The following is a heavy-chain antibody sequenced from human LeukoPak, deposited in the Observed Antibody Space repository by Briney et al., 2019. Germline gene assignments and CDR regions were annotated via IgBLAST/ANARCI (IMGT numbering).Heavy chain of an antibody. V-gene: IGHV4-34*01. CDR3: ARGPDSYGYPSFDY. J-gene: IGHJ4*02. Sequence: PSETLSLTCAVCGGSFSGYYWSWIRQPPGKGLEWIGEINHSGSTNYNPSLKSRVTISVDTSKNQFSLKLSSVTAADTAVYYCARGPDSYGYPSFDYWGQGTLVTVSS. CDR2: INHSGST. D-gene: IGHD5-18*01. CDR1: GGSFSGYY.